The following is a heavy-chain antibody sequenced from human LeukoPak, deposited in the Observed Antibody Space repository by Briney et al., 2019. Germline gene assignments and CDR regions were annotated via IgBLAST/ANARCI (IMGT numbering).Heavy chain of an antibody. CDR3: AKQVVAARYYYYGMDV. Sequence: GGSLRLSCAASGFTFSSYAMSWVRQAPGKGLEWVSAISGSGGSTYYADSVKGRFTISRDNSKNTLYLQMNSLRAEDTAVYYCAKQVVAARYYYYGMDVWDKGTTVTVSS. J-gene: IGHJ6*04. CDR2: ISGSGGST. CDR1: GFTFSSYA. D-gene: IGHD2-15*01. V-gene: IGHV3-23*01.